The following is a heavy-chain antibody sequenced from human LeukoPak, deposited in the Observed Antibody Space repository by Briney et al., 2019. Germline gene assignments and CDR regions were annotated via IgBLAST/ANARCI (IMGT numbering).Heavy chain of an antibody. CDR2: INHSGST. J-gene: IGHJ4*02. CDR1: GGSFSGYY. Sequence: SETLSLTCAVYGGSFSGYYWGWLRQPPGKGLEGIGEINHSGSTNYNPSLKSRVTISVDTSKNQFSLKLSSVTAADTAVYYCVRGNKRWLQLNLFDYWGQGTLVTVSS. CDR3: VRGNKRWLQLNLFDY. V-gene: IGHV4-34*01. D-gene: IGHD5-24*01.